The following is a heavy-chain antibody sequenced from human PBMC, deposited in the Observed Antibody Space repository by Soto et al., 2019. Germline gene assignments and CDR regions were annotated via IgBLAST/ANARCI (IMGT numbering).Heavy chain of an antibody. Sequence: EVQLLESGGGLVQPGGSLRLYCAASGFTFATYAMTWVRQAPGKGLEWVSTITSNGVTTYYAASVKGRFTISRDSSKNTLYLQMESLRAVDTAIYYCAKNWIGDSCSGDGCWGNWGQGTLVTVPS. CDR1: GFTFATYA. CDR2: ITSNGVTT. CDR3: AKNWIGDSCSGDGCWGN. V-gene: IGHV3-23*01. D-gene: IGHD2-15*01. J-gene: IGHJ4*02.